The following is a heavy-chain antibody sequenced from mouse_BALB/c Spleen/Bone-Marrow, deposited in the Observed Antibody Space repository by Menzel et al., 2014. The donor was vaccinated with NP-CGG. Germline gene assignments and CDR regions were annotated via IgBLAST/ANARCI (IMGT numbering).Heavy chain of an antibody. Sequence: VQLVESGAELAKPGASVKMSCKASGYTFTDYWIHWVKQRPGQGLEWIGYINPSSGYTEYNQKFKDKATLTADKSSSTAYMQPNILTSEDSAVYYCARRYGSLWYFDVWGAGTTVTVSS. CDR3: ARRYGSLWYFDV. CDR1: GYTFTDYW. J-gene: IGHJ1*01. D-gene: IGHD1-1*01. CDR2: INPSSGYT. V-gene: IGHV1-7*01.